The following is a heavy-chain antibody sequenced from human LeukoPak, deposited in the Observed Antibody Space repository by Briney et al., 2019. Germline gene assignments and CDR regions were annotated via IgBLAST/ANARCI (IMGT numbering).Heavy chain of an antibody. CDR2: IRSSGTTI. CDR3: ARDRGAVTDVFDY. J-gene: IGHJ4*02. CDR1: GSTFSDYY. D-gene: IGHD6-19*01. Sequence: PGGSLRLSCVASGSTFSDYYMSWIRQAPGKGLEWVSYIRSSGTTIHYADSVKGRFTISRDNAKNSLYLQMNSLRAEDTAVYYCARDRGAVTDVFDYWGQGTLVTVSS. V-gene: IGHV3-11*04.